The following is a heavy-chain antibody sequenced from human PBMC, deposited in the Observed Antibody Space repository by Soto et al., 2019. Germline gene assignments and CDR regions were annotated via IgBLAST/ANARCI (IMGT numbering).Heavy chain of an antibody. CDR2: ISSSGNTI. D-gene: IGHD6-13*01. J-gene: IGHJ4*02. CDR3: ARDKSSSWFFDY. Sequence: QVQLVESGGGLVKPGGSLRLSCAASGFTFSDYYMSWIRQAPGKGLEWVSYISSSGNTIFYADSVKGRFTISRDNAKNSLFLQMKSLRAEDTALYYCARDKSSSWFFDYWGRGTLVTVSS. V-gene: IGHV3-11*01. CDR1: GFTFSDYY.